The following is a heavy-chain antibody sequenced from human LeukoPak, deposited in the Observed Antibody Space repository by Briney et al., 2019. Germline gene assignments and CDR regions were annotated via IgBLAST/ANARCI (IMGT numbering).Heavy chain of an antibody. CDR2: INHSGST. D-gene: IGHD3-3*01. CDR1: GGSFSGYY. J-gene: IGHJ4*02. CDR3: ARERLTIFGVVILDHYFDY. V-gene: IGHV4-34*01. Sequence: SETLSLTCAVYGGSFSGYYWSWIRQPPGKGLEWIGEINHSGSTNYNPSLKSRVTISVDTSKNQFSLKLSSVTAADTAVYYCARERLTIFGVVILDHYFDYWGQGTLVTVSS.